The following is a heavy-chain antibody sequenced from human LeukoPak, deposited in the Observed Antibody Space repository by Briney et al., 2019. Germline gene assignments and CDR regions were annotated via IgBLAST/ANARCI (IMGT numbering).Heavy chain of an antibody. J-gene: IGHJ4*02. CDR2: ISYDGSNK. Sequence: GRSLRLSCAASGFTFSNYAIHWVRQAPGKGLEWVAVISYDGSNKYYADSVKGRFTISRDNSKNTLYLQMNSLRAEDTAVYYCARRSGIAVAGAFDYWGQGTLVTVSS. CDR3: ARRSGIAVAGAFDY. V-gene: IGHV3-30*04. D-gene: IGHD6-19*01. CDR1: GFTFSNYA.